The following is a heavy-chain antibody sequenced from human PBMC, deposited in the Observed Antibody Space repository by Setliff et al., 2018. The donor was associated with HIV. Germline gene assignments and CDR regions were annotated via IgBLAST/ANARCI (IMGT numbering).Heavy chain of an antibody. CDR2: INPYSGVT. CDR1: GYTFTGYF. J-gene: IGHJ4*02. D-gene: IGHD6-19*01. V-gene: IGHV1-2*02. Sequence: ASVKVSCKASGYTFTGYFLHWVRQAPGQGLEWMGWINPYSGVTKYAQKFQGRVTMTGDTSISTAYMELSSLRSEDTAVYYCATELFIVVAGHTPTFDYWGQGTLVTVSS. CDR3: ATELFIVVAGHTPTFDY.